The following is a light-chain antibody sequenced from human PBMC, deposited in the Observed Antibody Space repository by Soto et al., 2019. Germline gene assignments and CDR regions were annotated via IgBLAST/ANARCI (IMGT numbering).Light chain of an antibody. Sequence: DIVMTQSPDSLAVSLGERATINCKSSQSVLYSSNNKNYLSWYQQKPGPPPKLLIYWASTRKSGVPDRFSGSGSGTDFTLTNSSLQAEDVAVYYCQQYYSTPPITFGQGTRLEIK. CDR1: QSVLYSSNNKNY. CDR2: WAS. V-gene: IGKV4-1*01. J-gene: IGKJ5*01. CDR3: QQYYSTPPIT.